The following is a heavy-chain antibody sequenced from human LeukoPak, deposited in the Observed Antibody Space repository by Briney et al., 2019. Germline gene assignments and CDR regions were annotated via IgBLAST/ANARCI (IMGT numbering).Heavy chain of an antibody. CDR1: GFTFSSYA. V-gene: IGHV3-23*01. CDR2: ISGSGGST. J-gene: IGHJ3*02. Sequence: PGGSLRLSCAASGFTFSSYAMSWVRQAPGKGLEWVSAISGSGGSTYYADSVKGRFTISRDNSKNTLYLQMNSLRAEDTAVYYCARHLLGPTAYDAFDIWGQGTMVTVSS. CDR3: ARHLLGPTAYDAFDI.